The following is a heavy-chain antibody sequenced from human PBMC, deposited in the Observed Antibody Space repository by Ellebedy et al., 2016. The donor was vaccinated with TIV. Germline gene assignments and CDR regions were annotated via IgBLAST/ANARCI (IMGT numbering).Heavy chain of an antibody. Sequence: SETLSLTCAVSGDSISSSNWWSWVRQPPGKGLEWIGEIYHSGSTYYNPSLKSRVTISVDTSKNQFSLKLSSVTAADTAVYYCARWIYGPAGRWFDPWGQGTLVTVSS. J-gene: IGHJ5*02. D-gene: IGHD2-2*01. CDR3: ARWIYGPAGRWFDP. CDR1: GDSISSSNW. V-gene: IGHV4-4*02. CDR2: IYHSGST.